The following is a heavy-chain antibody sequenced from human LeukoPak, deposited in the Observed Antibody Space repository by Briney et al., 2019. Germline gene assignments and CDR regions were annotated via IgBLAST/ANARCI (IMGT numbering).Heavy chain of an antibody. Sequence: PGGSLRLSCAASGFTFSSYAMHWVRQAPGKGLEWVAVIWYDGSNKYYADSVKGRFTISRDNSKNTLYLQMNSLRAEDTAVYYCARGGGCCSSTSCYDYYYYMDVWGKGTTVTVSS. CDR1: GFTFSSYA. D-gene: IGHD2-2*01. J-gene: IGHJ6*03. CDR3: ARGGGCCSSTSCYDYYYYMDV. CDR2: IWYDGSNK. V-gene: IGHV3-33*08.